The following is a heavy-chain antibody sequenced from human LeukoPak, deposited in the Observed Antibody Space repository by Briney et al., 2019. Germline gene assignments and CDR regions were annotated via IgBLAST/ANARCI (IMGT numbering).Heavy chain of an antibody. CDR1: GGSFSGYY. CDR2: INHSGST. J-gene: IGHJ4*02. Sequence: SETLSLTCAVYGGSFSGYYWSWIRQPPGKGLEWIGEINHSGSTNYNPSLKSRVTISVDTSKNQFSLKLSSVTAADTAVYYCARPNDYGDYAWYFGYWGQGTLVTVSS. CDR3: ARPNDYGDYAWYFGY. D-gene: IGHD4-17*01. V-gene: IGHV4-34*01.